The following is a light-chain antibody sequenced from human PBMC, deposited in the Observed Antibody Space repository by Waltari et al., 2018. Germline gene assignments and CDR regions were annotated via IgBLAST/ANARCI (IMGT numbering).Light chain of an antibody. CDR3: QQCGSSPPWT. V-gene: IGKV3-20*01. CDR2: GAS. CDR1: QSVSSSY. Sequence: EIVLTESPGTLSLSPGERATLSCRASQSVSSSYLAWYQQKPGQAPRLLIYGASSRATGIPDRLSGSGSGTDFTLTISRLEPEDFAVYYCQQCGSSPPWTFGQGTKVEIK. J-gene: IGKJ1*01.